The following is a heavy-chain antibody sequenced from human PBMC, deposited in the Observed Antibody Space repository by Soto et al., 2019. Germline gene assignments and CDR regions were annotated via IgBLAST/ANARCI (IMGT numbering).Heavy chain of an antibody. Sequence: GGSLRLSCAASGFTFSSYSMNWVRQAPGKWLEWVSSISSSSSYIYYADSVKGRFTISRDKAKNSLYLQMNSLRAEDKAVYYSARAPEIGDCEDSNGEDFDYWGQGTLVTVSS. CDR1: GFTFSSYS. CDR2: ISSSSSYI. J-gene: IGHJ4*02. CDR3: ARAPEIGDCEDSNGEDFDY. V-gene: IGHV3-21*01. D-gene: IGHD3-22*01.